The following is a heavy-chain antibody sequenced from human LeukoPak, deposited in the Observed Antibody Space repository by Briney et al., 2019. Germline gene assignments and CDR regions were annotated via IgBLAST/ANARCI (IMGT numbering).Heavy chain of an antibody. J-gene: IGHJ4*02. V-gene: IGHV4-34*01. CDR3: ARWREYALDY. CDR1: GGSFSGYY. CDR2: INHSGST. D-gene: IGHD2-2*01. Sequence: SETLSLTCAVYGGSFSGYYWSWIRQPPGKGLEWIGEINHSGSTNYNPSLKSRVTISVDTSKNQFSLKPSSVTAADTAVYYCARWREYALDYWGQGTLVTVSS.